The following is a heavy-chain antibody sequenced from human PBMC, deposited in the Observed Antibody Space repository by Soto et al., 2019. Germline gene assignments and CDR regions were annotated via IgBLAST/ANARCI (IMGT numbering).Heavy chain of an antibody. CDR3: LIAYCGGDCSA. CDR1: GFTFSTNW. CDR2: INSDGSST. J-gene: IGHJ5*02. Sequence: EVQLVESGGGLVQPGGSLRLSCAASGFTFSTNWMHWVRQAPGKGLVWVSRINSDGSSTSYADSVKGRFTVSRDNAKSTLYLQVNSLTAADTAIYYCLIAYCGGDCSAWGQGNPVTVSS. V-gene: IGHV3-74*01. D-gene: IGHD2-21*02.